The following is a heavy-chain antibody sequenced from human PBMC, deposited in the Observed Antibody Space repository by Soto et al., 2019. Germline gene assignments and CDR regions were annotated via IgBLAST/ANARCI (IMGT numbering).Heavy chain of an antibody. Sequence: ASVKVSCKASGGTFSSYAISWVRQAPGQGLEWMGGIIPIFGTANYAQKFQGRVTITADESTSTAYMELSSLRSEDTAVYYCARASFYDFWSGYYYYGMDVWGQGTTVTVSS. J-gene: IGHJ6*02. V-gene: IGHV1-69*13. CDR2: IIPIFGTA. CDR1: GGTFSSYA. CDR3: ARASFYDFWSGYYYYGMDV. D-gene: IGHD3-3*01.